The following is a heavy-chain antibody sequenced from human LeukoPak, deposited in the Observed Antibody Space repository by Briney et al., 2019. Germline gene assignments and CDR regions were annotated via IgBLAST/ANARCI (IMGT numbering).Heavy chain of an antibody. CDR2: ISYDGSNK. CDR1: GFTFSSYA. Sequence: GRSLRLSCAASGFTFSSYAMHWVRQAPGKGLEWVAVISYDGSNKYYADSVKGRFTISRDNAKNSLYLQMNSLRAEDTALYHCARDRSGYYYAFDYWGQGTLVTVSS. CDR3: ARDRSGYYYAFDY. D-gene: IGHD3-22*01. V-gene: IGHV3-30-3*01. J-gene: IGHJ4*02.